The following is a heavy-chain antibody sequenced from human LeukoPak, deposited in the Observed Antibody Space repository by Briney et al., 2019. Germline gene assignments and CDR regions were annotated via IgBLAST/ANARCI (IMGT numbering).Heavy chain of an antibody. CDR3: AMSEGYSYGVYFDY. Sequence: SETLSLTCTVPGCSISSYYWSWIRQPPGKGLEWVGYIYYSGSTNYNPSLKSRVTISVDTSKNQFSLKLSSVTAADTAVYYCAMSEGYSYGVYFDYWGQGTLVTVSS. CDR1: GCSISSYY. V-gene: IGHV4-59*08. CDR2: IYYSGST. J-gene: IGHJ4*02. D-gene: IGHD5-18*01.